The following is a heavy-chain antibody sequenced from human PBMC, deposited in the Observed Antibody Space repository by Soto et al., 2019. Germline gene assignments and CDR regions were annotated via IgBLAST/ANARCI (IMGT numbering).Heavy chain of an antibody. CDR2: MNPNSGNT. J-gene: IGHJ6*03. CDR3: ARWGPWFGELLPYYYMDV. Sequence: ASVKVSCKASGYTFTSYDINWVRQATGQGLEWMGWMNPNSGNTGYAQKFQGRVTMTRNTSISTAYMELSSLRSEDTAVYYCARWGPWFGELLPYYYMDVWGKGTTVTVSS. D-gene: IGHD3-10*01. V-gene: IGHV1-8*01. CDR1: GYTFTSYD.